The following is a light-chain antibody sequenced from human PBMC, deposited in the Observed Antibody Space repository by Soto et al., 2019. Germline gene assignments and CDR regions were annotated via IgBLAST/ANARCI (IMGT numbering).Light chain of an antibody. CDR3: YSAADNNAV. J-gene: IGLJ7*01. CDR2: KDT. V-gene: IGLV3-27*01. CDR1: VLAKKF. Sequence: SYELTQPSSVSVSPGQTARITCSGAVLAKKFARWFQQKPGQAPVLVIYKDTERPSGIPERFSGFSSGTTVTLTISGAQVEDEADYYCYSAADNNAVFGGGTQLTVL.